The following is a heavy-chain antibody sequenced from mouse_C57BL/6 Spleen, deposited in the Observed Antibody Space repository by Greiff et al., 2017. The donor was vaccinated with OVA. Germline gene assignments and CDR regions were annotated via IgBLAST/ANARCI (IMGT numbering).Heavy chain of an antibody. CDR1: GYTFTSYW. D-gene: IGHD2-4*01. V-gene: IGHV1-74*01. J-gene: IGHJ4*01. Sequence: QVKLQQPGAELVKPGASVKVSCKASGYTFTSYWMHWVKQRPGQGLEWIGRIHPSDSDTNYNQKFKGKATLTVDKSSSTAYMQLSSLTSEDSAVYYCAIILYYDYDVRYAMDYWGQGTSVTVSS. CDR2: IHPSDSDT. CDR3: AIILYYDYDVRYAMDY.